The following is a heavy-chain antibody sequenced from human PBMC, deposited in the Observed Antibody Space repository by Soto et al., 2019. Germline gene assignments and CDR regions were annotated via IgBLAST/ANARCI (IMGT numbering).Heavy chain of an antibody. V-gene: IGHV3-23*01. J-gene: IGHJ6*02. Sequence: PVRSLRLSCASSVFTFSSYPMSCVRHSPGKWLEWVSSLSSSGDTTYYADSVKGRFTISGDNSKNTLYLQMNSLRAEDTAVYYCARDGSSSPSDGMDVWGQGTTVPRSS. D-gene: IGHD6-6*01. CDR3: ARDGSSSPSDGMDV. CDR1: VFTFSSYP. CDR2: LSSSGDTT.